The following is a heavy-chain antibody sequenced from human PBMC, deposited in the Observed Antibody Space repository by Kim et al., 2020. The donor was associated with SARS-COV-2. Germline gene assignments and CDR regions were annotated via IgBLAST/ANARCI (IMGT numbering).Heavy chain of an antibody. CDR3: AKAQWGWGYYFGSSGYSPPGLRDFDY. J-gene: IGHJ4*02. Sequence: GGSLRLSCAASGFTFSSSAMHWVRQAPGKGLEWVAAISYDGSNKDYADSVKGRFTISRDNSKNTLYLQMNSLRAEDTAVYYCAKAQWGWGYYFGSSGYSPPGLRDFDYWGRGRLVTVPS. D-gene: IGHD3-22*01. V-gene: IGHV3-30*18. CDR2: ISYDGSNK. CDR1: GFTFSSSA.